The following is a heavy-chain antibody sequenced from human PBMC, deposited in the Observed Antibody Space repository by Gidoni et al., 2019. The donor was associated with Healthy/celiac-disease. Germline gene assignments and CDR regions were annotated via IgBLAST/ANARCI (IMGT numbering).Heavy chain of an antibody. V-gene: IGHV3-53*02. CDR3: ARDAGYCSGGSCYHNWFDP. Sequence: EVQLVETGGGLIQPGGSLRLSCAASGFTVSSNYISWVRQAPGKGLAWVSVIFSGGSTYYADPVKGRFTISRDNSKNTLYLQMNSLRAEDTAVYYCARDAGYCSGGSCYHNWFDPWGQGTLVTVSS. J-gene: IGHJ5*02. CDR1: GFTVSSNY. D-gene: IGHD2-15*01. CDR2: IFSGGST.